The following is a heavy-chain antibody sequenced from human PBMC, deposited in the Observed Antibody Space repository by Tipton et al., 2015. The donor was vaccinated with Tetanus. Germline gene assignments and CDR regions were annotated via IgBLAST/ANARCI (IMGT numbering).Heavy chain of an antibody. J-gene: IGHJ4*02. CDR3: GRDSSCSTTSCYLGN. D-gene: IGHD2-2*01. CDR2: ISYDGSNK. V-gene: IGHV3-30-3*01. CDR1: GFTFSDYA. Sequence: SLRLSCAVSGFTFSDYAMHWVRQAPGKGLEWVAVISYDGSNKYYADSVKGRFTISRDNSKNTLYLQMNSLGVEDTAMYYCGRDSSCSTTSCYLGNWGQGTLVTVSS.